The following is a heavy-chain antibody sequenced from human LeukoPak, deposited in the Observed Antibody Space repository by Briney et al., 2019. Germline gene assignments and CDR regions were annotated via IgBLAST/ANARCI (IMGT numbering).Heavy chain of an antibody. CDR2: ISHSGST. CDR1: GGSFSGYY. D-gene: IGHD4-11*01. V-gene: IGHV4-34*01. J-gene: IGHJ3*02. Sequence: SETLSLTCAVYGGSFSGYYWSWIRQPPGKGLEWIGEISHSGSTNYNPSLKSRVTISVDTSKNQFSLKLSSVTAADTAVYYCARRLDAFDIWGQGTMVTVSS. CDR3: ARRLDAFDI.